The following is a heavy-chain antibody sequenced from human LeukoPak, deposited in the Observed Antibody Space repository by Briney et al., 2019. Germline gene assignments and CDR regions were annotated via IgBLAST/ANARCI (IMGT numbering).Heavy chain of an antibody. CDR3: AKMSGVLWFGEPLDC. D-gene: IGHD3-10*01. CDR1: EFTFSNSG. CDR2: ISGSGGST. J-gene: IGHJ4*02. V-gene: IGHV3-23*01. Sequence: PGGSLRLSCAASEFTFSNSGMHWVRQAPGKGLEWVSAISGSGGSTYYADSVKGRFTISRDNSKNTLYLQVNSLRAEDTAVYYCAKMSGVLWFGEPLDCWGQGTLVTVSS.